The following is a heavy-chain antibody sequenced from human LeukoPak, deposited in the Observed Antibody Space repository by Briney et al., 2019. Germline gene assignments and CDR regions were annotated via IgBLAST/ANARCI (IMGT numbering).Heavy chain of an antibody. CDR2: ISYDGSNK. J-gene: IGHJ6*04. CDR3: AREERPPGNYALRVYYYYGMDV. Sequence: PGGSLRLSCAASGFTFSSYATHWVRQAPGKGLEWVAVISYDGSNKYYADSVKGQFTISRDNYNTTLYLQMNSLRAEDTAVYYCAREERPPGNYALRVYYYYGMDVWGKGTTVTVSS. D-gene: IGHD2-2*01. V-gene: IGHV3-30*04. CDR1: GFTFSSYA.